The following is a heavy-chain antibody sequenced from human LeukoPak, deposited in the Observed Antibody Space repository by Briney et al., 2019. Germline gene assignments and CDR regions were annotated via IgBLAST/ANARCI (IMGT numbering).Heavy chain of an antibody. CDR3: ARDPIRIVGAFDF. V-gene: IGHV3-21*01. CDR2: ISGSSSYI. D-gene: IGHD1-26*01. J-gene: IGHJ4*02. Sequence: GGSLRLSCAASAFTFSSYSMNWVRQAPGKGLEWVSSISGSSSYIYYADSMKGRFTISRDNAKNSLYLQMNSLRAEDTAVYYCARDPIRIVGAFDFWGQGTLVTVSS. CDR1: AFTFSSYS.